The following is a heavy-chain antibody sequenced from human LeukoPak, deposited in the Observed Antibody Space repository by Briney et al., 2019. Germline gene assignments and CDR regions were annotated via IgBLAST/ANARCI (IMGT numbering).Heavy chain of an antibody. V-gene: IGHV1-2*02. Sequence: ASVTVSCKASGYTFTCYYMHWVRQAPGQGGEGMGGINPNSGGTNYAQNFQGSVTMTRDTSIITAYMELSRLRSDDTAVYYCARGVGSVDTAMISLGGYYYYMDVWGKGTTVTVSS. CDR1: GYTFTCYY. J-gene: IGHJ6*03. D-gene: IGHD5-18*01. CDR3: ARGVGSVDTAMISLGGYYYYMDV. CDR2: INPNSGGT.